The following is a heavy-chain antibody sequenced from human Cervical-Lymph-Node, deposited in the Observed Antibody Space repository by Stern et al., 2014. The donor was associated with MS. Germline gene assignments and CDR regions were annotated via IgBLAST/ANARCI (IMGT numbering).Heavy chain of an antibody. V-gene: IGHV1-2*02. Sequence: QVQLVESGAEVKTPGASVKVSCKASGYSFSDYFMHWVRQAPGQGLEWMGWINPNTGDTRCAQKFQGRVTMTRDTSISTAYMEMSSLRSDDTAVYYCAREDKKHNDYWGQGTLVTVSS. CDR2: INPNTGDT. CDR1: GYSFSDYF. J-gene: IGHJ4*02. CDR3: AREDKKHNDY.